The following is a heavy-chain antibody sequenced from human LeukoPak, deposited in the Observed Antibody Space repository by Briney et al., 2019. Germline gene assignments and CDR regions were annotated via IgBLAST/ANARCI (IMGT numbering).Heavy chain of an antibody. CDR3: ARLTSSWSFDY. J-gene: IGHJ4*02. D-gene: IGHD6-13*01. CDR2: ISPDGSDT. CDR1: GXSFTNYC. V-gene: IGHV5-51*01. Sequence: GESLKISFKGSGXSFTNYCIGWVRQMPGKDLEWMGIISPDGSDTRYSPSFQGQVTISADKSITTAYLQWSSLKASDTAMYYCARLTSSWSFDYWGQGTLVTVSS.